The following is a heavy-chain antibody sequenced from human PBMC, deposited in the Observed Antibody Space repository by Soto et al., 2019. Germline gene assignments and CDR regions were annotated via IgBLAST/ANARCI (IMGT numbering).Heavy chain of an antibody. V-gene: IGHV5-51*01. CDR3: ARHFDSSGYYPDH. CDR1: GYRFTSYW. D-gene: IGHD3-22*01. CDR2: IYPDDSDI. Sequence: PGECLKISCQGSGYRFTSYWIAWLRQMPGKGLEWVGIIYPDDSDIKYSPSFQGQVTISADRSNSTAYLQWRGLKASDTAMYFCARHFDSSGYYPDHWGQGTQVTVSS. J-gene: IGHJ4*02.